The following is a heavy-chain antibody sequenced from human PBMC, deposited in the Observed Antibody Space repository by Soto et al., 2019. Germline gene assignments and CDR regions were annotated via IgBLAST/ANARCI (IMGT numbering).Heavy chain of an antibody. D-gene: IGHD3-22*01. J-gene: IGHJ4*02. V-gene: IGHV4-59*01. CDR1: GGTIISYY. CDR3: ARVTPYYYDSSGYSPFDY. CDR2: IYYSGST. Sequence: SETLYVTCTVSGGTIISYYWSWIRKPPGKGLEWIGYIYYSGSTNYNPSLKSRVTISVDTSKNQFSLKLSSVTAADTAVYYCARVTPYYYDSSGYSPFDYWGQGTLVTVSS.